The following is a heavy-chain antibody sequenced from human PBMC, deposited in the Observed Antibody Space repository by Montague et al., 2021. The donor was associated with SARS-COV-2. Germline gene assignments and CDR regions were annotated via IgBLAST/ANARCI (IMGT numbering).Heavy chain of an antibody. V-gene: IGHV4-4*08. D-gene: IGHD3-10*01. Sequence: SHTLSLTCTVSGGSISSYYWNWIRQTPEKALEWLGNIYTSGYTKYNPSVKSRVTMSLDTSKNEISLKLTSVTATDTAVYYCAREGGRSDYLDYWGQGILVTVSS. CDR1: GGSISSYY. CDR2: IYTSGYT. J-gene: IGHJ4*02. CDR3: AREGGRSDYLDY.